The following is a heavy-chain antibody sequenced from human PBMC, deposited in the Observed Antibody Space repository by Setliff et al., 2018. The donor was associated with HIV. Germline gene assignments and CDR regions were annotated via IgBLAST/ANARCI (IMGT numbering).Heavy chain of an antibody. CDR2: INPNSGGT. J-gene: IGHJ4*02. CDR1: GYTFTGYY. D-gene: IGHD1-1*01. Sequence: GASVMVSCKASGYTFTGYYMHWVRQAPGQGLEWMGWINPNSGGTNYAQKFQGRVTMTRDTSISTAYMELSRLRSDDTAVYYCARGEYARRTNFDYWGQGTLVTVSS. V-gene: IGHV1-2*02. CDR3: ARGEYARRTNFDY.